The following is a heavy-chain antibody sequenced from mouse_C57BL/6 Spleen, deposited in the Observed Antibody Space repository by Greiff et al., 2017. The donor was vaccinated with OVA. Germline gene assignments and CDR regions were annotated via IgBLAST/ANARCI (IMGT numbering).Heavy chain of an antibody. Sequence: EVKLVESEGGLVQPGSSMKLSCTASGFTFSDYYMAWVRQVPEKGLEWVANINYDGSSTYYLDSLKSRFIISRDNAKNILYLQMSSLKSEDTATYYCARDLTEGYFDYWGQGTTLTVSS. D-gene: IGHD2-13*01. V-gene: IGHV5-16*01. J-gene: IGHJ2*01. CDR1: GFTFSDYY. CDR2: INYDGSST. CDR3: ARDLTEGYFDY.